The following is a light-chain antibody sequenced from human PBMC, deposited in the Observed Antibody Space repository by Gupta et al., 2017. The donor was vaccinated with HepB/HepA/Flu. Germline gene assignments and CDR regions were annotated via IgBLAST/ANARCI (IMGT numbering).Light chain of an antibody. CDR1: ALPKKY. CDR3: LSADSSATYPV. Sequence: SYELTQPPSVSVSLGQMARITCSGEALPKKYAYWYQQKPGQFPVLVIYKDSERPSGIPERFSGSSSGTIVTLTIRGVQAKDETDYYCLSADSSATYPVFGGGTKLTV. J-gene: IGLJ2*01. V-gene: IGLV3-16*01. CDR2: KDS.